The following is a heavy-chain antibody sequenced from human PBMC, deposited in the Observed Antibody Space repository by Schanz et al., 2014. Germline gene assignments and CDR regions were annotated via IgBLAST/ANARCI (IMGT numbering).Heavy chain of an antibody. CDR3: ARKMKLGVYGGKGHDSLDI. V-gene: IGHV3-23*04. CDR1: GFTFGDYA. CDR2: INTGVNT. J-gene: IGHJ3*02. D-gene: IGHD4-17*01. Sequence: EAQLVESGGGLIQPGGSLRLSCAASGFTFGDYAMTWVRQAPGKGLEWVSAINTGVNTYYADSVRGRFTMSRDNSKNTLYLQMNTLRAEDTAVYYCARKMKLGVYGGKGHDSLDIWGQGTMVTVSS.